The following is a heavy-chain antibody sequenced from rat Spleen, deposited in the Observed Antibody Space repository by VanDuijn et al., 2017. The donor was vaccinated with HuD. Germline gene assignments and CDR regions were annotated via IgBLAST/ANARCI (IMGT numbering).Heavy chain of an antibody. CDR1: GVTFSNYG. CDR3: TRGYYDGTGVMDA. Sequence: EVQLVESGGGLVQPGRSLKLSCEGSGVTFSNYGMHWIRQAPTKGLEWVASITSSGGRTYYRDSVKGRFTISRDNAKTTLYLQIDSLRSEDTATYYCTRGYYDGTGVMDAWGQGASVTVSS. CDR2: ITSSGGRT. V-gene: IGHV5-19*01. D-gene: IGHD1-12*02. J-gene: IGHJ4*01.